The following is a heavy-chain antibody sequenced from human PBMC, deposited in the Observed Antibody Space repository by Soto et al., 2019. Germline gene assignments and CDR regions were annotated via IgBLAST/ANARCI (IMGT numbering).Heavy chain of an antibody. CDR3: ARSRRTDSKGYYGMDV. D-gene: IGHD3-22*01. J-gene: IGHJ6*02. Sequence: ASVKVSCKASGYTFTNYGIIWVRQAPGQGLEWMGWISAYNGNTNYAQKLQGRVTMTTDTSTSTAYMELRSLRSDDTAVYYCARSRRTDSKGYYGMDVWGQGTTVTVSS. CDR1: GYTFTNYG. CDR2: ISAYNGNT. V-gene: IGHV1-18*01.